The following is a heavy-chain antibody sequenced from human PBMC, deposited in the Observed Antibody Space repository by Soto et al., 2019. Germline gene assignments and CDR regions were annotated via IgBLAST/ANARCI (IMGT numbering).Heavy chain of an antibody. D-gene: IGHD6-13*01. CDR1: EFTFSTYA. CDR3: AKSYSSNWYDYFDY. Sequence: PGGSLRLSCEASEFTFSTYAMSWVRQAPGKGLEWVSAISGSGGSTYYADSVKGRFTISRDTSKNTLYLQMNSLRAEDTALYYCAKSYSSNWYDYFDYWGQGTLVTV. CDR2: ISGSGGST. J-gene: IGHJ4*02. V-gene: IGHV3-23*01.